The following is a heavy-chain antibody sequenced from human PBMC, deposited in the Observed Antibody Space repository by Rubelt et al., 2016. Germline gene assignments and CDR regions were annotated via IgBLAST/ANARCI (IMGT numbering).Heavy chain of an antibody. CDR3: ASLYDSSGYYFLNSFDY. J-gene: IGHJ4*02. CDR1: GFTFSSYS. D-gene: IGHD3-22*01. V-gene: IGHV3-48*02. Sequence: EVQLVESGGGLVQPGGSLRLSCAASGFTFSSYSMNWVRQAPGKGLEWVSYISSSSSTIYYADSVKGRLTISRENAKNSMYLQMNSLRDEDTAVYYCASLYDSSGYYFLNSFDYWGQGTLVTVSS. CDR2: ISSSSSTI.